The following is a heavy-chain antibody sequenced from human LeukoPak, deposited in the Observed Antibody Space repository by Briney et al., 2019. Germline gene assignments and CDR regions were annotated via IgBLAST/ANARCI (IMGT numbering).Heavy chain of an antibody. D-gene: IGHD2-15*01. J-gene: IGHJ4*02. CDR3: ARLLPASRHYFDY. CDR1: GLTVSSEY. Sequence: PGGSLRLSCAAYGLTVSSEYLAWVRQAPRKGLEWISVIYGAGATYYADSVQGRFTISRDTYSNALYLQMNSLRVEDTAVYHCARLLPASRHYFDYWGQGTLVTVSS. V-gene: IGHV3-53*01. CDR2: IYGAGAT.